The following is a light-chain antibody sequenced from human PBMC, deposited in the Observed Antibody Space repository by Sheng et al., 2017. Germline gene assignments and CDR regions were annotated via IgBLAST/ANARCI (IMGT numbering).Light chain of an antibody. J-gene: IGKJ1*01. CDR2: KAS. V-gene: IGKV1-5*03. Sequence: SQMTQFPSTLSASVGDRVTITCRASQSIGTWLAWYQQKPGRAPELLIYKASILQSGVPSRFSGSGSGTEFTLTISSLQPDDFATYYCQQYNSYSRTFGQGTKVEIK. CDR3: QQYNSYSRT. CDR1: QSIGTW.